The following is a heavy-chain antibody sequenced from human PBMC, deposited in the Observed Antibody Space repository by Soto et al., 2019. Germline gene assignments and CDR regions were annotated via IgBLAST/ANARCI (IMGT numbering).Heavy chain of an antibody. CDR2: ISAYNRNT. Sequence: ASVKVSCKASGYTFSSYGISWVRQAPGQGLEWMGWISAYNRNTNYAQKRQGRVTMTTDTSTSTAYMELRSLRSDDTAVYYCARGVCGGDCYYEFDYWGQGTLVTVSS. V-gene: IGHV1-18*01. CDR3: ARGVCGGDCYYEFDY. J-gene: IGHJ4*02. CDR1: GYTFSSYG. D-gene: IGHD2-21*02.